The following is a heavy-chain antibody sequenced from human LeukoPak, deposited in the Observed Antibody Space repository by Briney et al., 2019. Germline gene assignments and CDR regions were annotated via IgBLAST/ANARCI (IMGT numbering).Heavy chain of an antibody. J-gene: IGHJ6*03. Sequence: GGSLRLSCAASGFTFSSYWMSWVRQAPGKGLEWVAKIKQDGSEKYYVDSVKGRFTISRDNAKNSLYLQMNSLRAEDTSVYYCARGGTSGGAPDYYYYMDVWGKGTTVTVSS. CDR3: ARGGTSGGAPDYYYYMDV. D-gene: IGHD6-19*01. V-gene: IGHV3-7*01. CDR2: IKQDGSEK. CDR1: GFTFSSYW.